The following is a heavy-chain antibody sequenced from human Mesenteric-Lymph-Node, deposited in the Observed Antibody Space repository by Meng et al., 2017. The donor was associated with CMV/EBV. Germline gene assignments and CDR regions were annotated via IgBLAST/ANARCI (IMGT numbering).Heavy chain of an antibody. Sequence: SVKVSCKASGYTFTSYGISWVRQAPGQGLEWMGGIIPIFGATNPAQKFQGRVTITTDESTSTAYMELSSLTSEDTAVYYCARGVTGDYGDYFFDYWGQGTLVTVSS. CDR3: ARGVTGDYGDYFFDY. CDR2: IIPIFGAT. D-gene: IGHD4-17*01. V-gene: IGHV1-69*05. J-gene: IGHJ4*02. CDR1: GYTFTSYG.